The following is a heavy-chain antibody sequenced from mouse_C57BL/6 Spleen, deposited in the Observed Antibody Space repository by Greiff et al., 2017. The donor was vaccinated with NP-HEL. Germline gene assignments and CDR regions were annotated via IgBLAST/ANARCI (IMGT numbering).Heavy chain of an antibody. CDR3: ARREYYAMDY. J-gene: IGHJ4*01. V-gene: IGHV5-17*01. CDR2: ISSGSSTI. CDR1: GFTFSDYG. Sequence: VQLKESGGGLVKPGGSLKLSCAASGFTFSDYGMHWVRQAPEKGLEWVAYISSGSSTIYYADTVKGRFTISRDNAKNTLFLQMTSLRSEDTAMYYCARREYYAMDYWGQGTSVTVSS.